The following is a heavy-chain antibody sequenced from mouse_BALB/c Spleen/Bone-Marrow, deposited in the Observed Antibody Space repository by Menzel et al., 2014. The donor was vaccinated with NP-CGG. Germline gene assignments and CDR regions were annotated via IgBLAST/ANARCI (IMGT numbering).Heavy chain of an antibody. V-gene: IGHV1-9*01. J-gene: IGHJ4*01. CDR3: AREDITTVVEMDY. Sequence: QVQLQQSGAELMKPGASVKISCKATGYTFSSYWIEWVKQRPGHGLEWIGEILPGSGNTNYNEKFKGKATFTADTSSNTAYMQLSRLTSEDSAVYYCAREDITTVVEMDYWGQGTSVTVSS. CDR2: ILPGSGNT. CDR1: GYTFSSYW. D-gene: IGHD1-1*01.